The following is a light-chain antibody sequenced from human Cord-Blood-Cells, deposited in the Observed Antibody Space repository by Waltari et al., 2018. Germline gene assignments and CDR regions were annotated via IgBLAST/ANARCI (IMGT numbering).Light chain of an antibody. CDR2: WAS. CDR3: QQYYSTPWT. V-gene: IGKV4-1*01. Sequence: DIVMTQSPDSLAVSLGERATINCKYSQSVLYSSNNKNYLAWYKQKPGQPPKLLIYWASNRESGVPDRFSGSGSGTDFTLTISSLQAEDVAVYYCQQYYSTPWTFGQGTKVEIK. J-gene: IGKJ1*01. CDR1: QSVLYSSNNKNY.